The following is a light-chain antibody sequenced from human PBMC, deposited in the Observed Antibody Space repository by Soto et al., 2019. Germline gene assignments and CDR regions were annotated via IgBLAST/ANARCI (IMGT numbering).Light chain of an antibody. V-gene: IGKV2-24*01. Sequence: DIVMTQTPLSSPVTLGQPASISCRSSQSLVYSDGNTYLSWLQQRPGQPPRLLIYKISTRFSGVPDRFSGSGAVTDFTLKISRVEAEDVGVYYCMKATQLPITFGQGTRLEIK. CDR1: QSLVYSDGNTY. J-gene: IGKJ5*01. CDR3: MKATQLPIT. CDR2: KIS.